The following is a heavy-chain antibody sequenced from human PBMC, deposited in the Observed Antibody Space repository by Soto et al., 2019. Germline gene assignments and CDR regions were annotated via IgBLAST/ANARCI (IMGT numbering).Heavy chain of an antibody. J-gene: IGHJ6*02. D-gene: IGHD4-17*01. V-gene: IGHV1-46*01. CDR3: ARDQATVINYYYYYGMDV. CDR1: GYTFTSYY. CDR2: INPSGGST. Sequence: ASVKVSCKASGYTFTSYYMHWVRQAPGQGLEWMGIINPSGGSTSYAQKFQGRVTMTRDTSTSTVYMELSSLRSEDTAVYYCARDQATVINYYYYYGMDVWGQGTTVTVS.